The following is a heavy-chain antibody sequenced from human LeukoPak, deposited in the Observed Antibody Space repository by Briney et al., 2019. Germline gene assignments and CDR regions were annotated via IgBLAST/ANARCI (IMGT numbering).Heavy chain of an antibody. D-gene: IGHD2-15*01. Sequence: ASVKVSCKASGGTFSSYAISWVRQAPGQGLEWMGGIIPIFGTANYAQKFQGRVTITADESTSTAYMELSSLRSEDTAVYYCAGGTIDCSGGSCYSNWFDPWGQGTLVTVSS. CDR2: IIPIFGTA. V-gene: IGHV1-69*13. J-gene: IGHJ5*02. CDR1: GGTFSSYA. CDR3: AGGTIDCSGGSCYSNWFDP.